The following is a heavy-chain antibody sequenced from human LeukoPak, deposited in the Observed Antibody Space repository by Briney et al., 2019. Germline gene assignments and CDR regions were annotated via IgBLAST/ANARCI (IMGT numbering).Heavy chain of an antibody. Sequence: GGSLRLSCAASGFTFSSYEMNWVRQAPGKGLVWVSCINGDGSSTNYADSVKGRFTISRDNAKNTLYLEMNSLRAEDTAVYYCTRDPRNKGFDPWGQGTLVTVSS. CDR1: GFTFSSYE. J-gene: IGHJ5*02. CDR3: TRDPRNKGFDP. D-gene: IGHD1/OR15-1a*01. CDR2: INGDGSST. V-gene: IGHV3-74*01.